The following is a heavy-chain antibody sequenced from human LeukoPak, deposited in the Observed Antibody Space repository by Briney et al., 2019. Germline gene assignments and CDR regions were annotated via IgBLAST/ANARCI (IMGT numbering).Heavy chain of an antibody. CDR1: GGSISSGGYY. V-gene: IGHV4-31*03. CDR2: IYYSGST. CDR3: AREGSSYAIDD. Sequence: SETLSLTCTVSGGSISSGGYYWSWIRQHPGKGLEWIGYIYYSGSTYYNPSLKSRVTISVDTSKNQFSLKLSSVTAADTAVYYCAREGSSYAIDDWGQGTLVTVSS. D-gene: IGHD2-2*01. J-gene: IGHJ4*02.